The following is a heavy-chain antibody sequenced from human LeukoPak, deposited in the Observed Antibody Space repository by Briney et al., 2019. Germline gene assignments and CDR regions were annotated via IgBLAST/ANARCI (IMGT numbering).Heavy chain of an antibody. Sequence: KPGGSLRLSCAASGITFRDYWMSWIRQAPGKGLEWVSCISTSGSTTYYADSVKGRFTISRDNAKSSLYLQMNSLRAEDTAVYYCARENWGSLDRWGQGTLVTVSS. CDR3: ARENWGSLDR. CDR1: GITFRDYW. V-gene: IGHV3-11*01. CDR2: ISTSGSTT. D-gene: IGHD7-27*01. J-gene: IGHJ5*02.